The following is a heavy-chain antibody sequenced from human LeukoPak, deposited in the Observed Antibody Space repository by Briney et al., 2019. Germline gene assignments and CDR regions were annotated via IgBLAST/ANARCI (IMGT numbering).Heavy chain of an antibody. Sequence: ETLSLTCAVYGGSFSGYYWSWVRQAPGKGLEWVSAISGSGGSTYYADSVKGRFTISRDNSKNTLYLQMNSLRAEDTAVYYCAGLGYCSGGSCYDPGAFDIWGQGTMVTVSS. CDR3: AGLGYCSGGSCYDPGAFDI. CDR1: GGSFSGYY. D-gene: IGHD2-15*01. V-gene: IGHV3-23*01. J-gene: IGHJ3*02. CDR2: ISGSGGST.